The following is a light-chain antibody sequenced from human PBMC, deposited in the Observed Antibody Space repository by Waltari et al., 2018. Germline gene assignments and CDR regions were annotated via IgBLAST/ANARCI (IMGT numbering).Light chain of an antibody. V-gene: IGKV4-1*01. CDR1: QGVLYSSNNKNY. CDR2: WAS. Sequence: DIVMTQSPDSLAVSLGDRATISCKSSQGVLYSSNNKNYLAWYQQKPGQPPKLLLYWASMRESGVPDRFSGSGSGTDFTLTISSLQAEDVAVYYCQQYYDTLWTFGQGTKVEIK. J-gene: IGKJ1*01. CDR3: QQYYDTLWT.